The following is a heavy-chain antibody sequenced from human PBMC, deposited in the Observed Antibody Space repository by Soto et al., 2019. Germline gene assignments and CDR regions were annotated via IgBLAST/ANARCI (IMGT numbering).Heavy chain of an antibody. V-gene: IGHV1-2*04. CDR1: GYTFTGYY. CDR2: INPNSGGT. CDR3: ASFAPRIAAADYGMDV. Sequence: GASVKVSCKASGYTFTGYYMHWVRQAPGQGLEWMGWINPNSGGTNYAQKFQGWVTMTRDTSISTAYMELSRLRSDDTAVYYCASFAPRIAAADYGMDVWGQGTTVTVSS. D-gene: IGHD6-13*01. J-gene: IGHJ6*02.